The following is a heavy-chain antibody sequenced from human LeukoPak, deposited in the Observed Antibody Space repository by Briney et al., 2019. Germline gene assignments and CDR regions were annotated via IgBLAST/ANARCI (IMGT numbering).Heavy chain of an antibody. CDR2: ISGSGGST. D-gene: IGHD2-21*01. Sequence: PGGSLRLSCAASGFTFSSYAMSWVRQAPGKGLEWVSAISGSGGSTYYADSVKGRFTISRDNSKNTLYLQMNSLRAEDTAVYYCATSAYCGGDCYFPSDYWGQGTLVTVSS. CDR3: ATSAYCGGDCYFPSDY. V-gene: IGHV3-23*01. J-gene: IGHJ4*02. CDR1: GFTFSSYA.